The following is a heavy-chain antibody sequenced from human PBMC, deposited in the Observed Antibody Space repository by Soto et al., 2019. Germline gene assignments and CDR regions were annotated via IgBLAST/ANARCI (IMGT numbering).Heavy chain of an antibody. CDR2: VTADGGT. CDR3: APHVSCSGGSCQYDAFAI. J-gene: IGHJ3*02. V-gene: IGHV3-23*01. Sequence: PGASLRLSCEASGFTVSSHAMTWIRQAPGKGPEWVSTVTADGGTYYADSVKGRFAMSRDTSENTLYLQMNSLGAEDTAAYYCAPHVSCSGGSCQYDAFAIRGQGTMVTV. CDR1: GFTVSSHA. D-gene: IGHD2-15*01.